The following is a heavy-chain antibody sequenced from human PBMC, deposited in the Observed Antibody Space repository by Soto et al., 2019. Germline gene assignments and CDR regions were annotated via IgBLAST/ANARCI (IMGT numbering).Heavy chain of an antibody. Sequence: EVQLLESGGGLIQPGGSLRLSCAASGFTFNNYAMSWVRQAPGKGLEWVSAISGNGISTYYADSVRGRFTISRDNSENTLFLQMNRLRADDTAVYYCTRDAISMVRGTDNGFDPWGQGTLVTVSS. D-gene: IGHD3-10*01. CDR3: TRDAISMVRGTDNGFDP. CDR1: GFTFNNYA. V-gene: IGHV3-23*01. J-gene: IGHJ5*02. CDR2: ISGNGIST.